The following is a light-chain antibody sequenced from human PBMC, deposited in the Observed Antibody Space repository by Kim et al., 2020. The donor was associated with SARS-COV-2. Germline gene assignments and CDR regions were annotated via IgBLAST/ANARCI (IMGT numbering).Light chain of an antibody. CDR2: GAS. CDR1: QGVGND. V-gene: IGKV1-17*01. Sequence: DIQLTQSPSSLSASIGDRVTITCRASQGVGNDLAWYQQKPGTAPKRLIYGASSLQSGVPSRFSGSGSGTEFTLTISSLQPEDFATYYCLQHNTFPPWTFGQGTKVDIK. J-gene: IGKJ1*01. CDR3: LQHNTFPPWT.